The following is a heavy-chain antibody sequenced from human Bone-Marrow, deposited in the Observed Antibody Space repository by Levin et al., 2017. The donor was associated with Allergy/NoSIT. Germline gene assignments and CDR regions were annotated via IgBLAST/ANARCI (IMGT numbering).Heavy chain of an antibody. Sequence: GESLKISCKGSGYSFTSYWIGWVRQMPGKGLEWMGIIYPGDSDTRYSPSFQGQVTISADKSISTAYLQWSSLKASDTAMYYCASRHYDILTGYFPHDAFDIWGQGTMVTVSS. CDR1: GYSFTSYW. CDR3: ASRHYDILTGYFPHDAFDI. J-gene: IGHJ3*02. CDR2: IYPGDSDT. D-gene: IGHD3-9*01. V-gene: IGHV5-51*01.